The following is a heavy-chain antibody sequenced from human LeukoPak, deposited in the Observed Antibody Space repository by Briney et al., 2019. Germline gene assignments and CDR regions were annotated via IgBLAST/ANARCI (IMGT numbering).Heavy chain of an antibody. V-gene: IGHV3-33*01. CDR1: GFTFSSYG. CDR2: IWYDGSNK. J-gene: IGHJ4*02. D-gene: IGHD3-22*01. Sequence: GRSLRLSCAASGFTFSSYGMHWVRQAPGKGLEWVAVIWYDGSNKYYADSVRGRFTFSRDNSKNTLYLQMNSLRAEDTAVYYCARDRVVLSSDYYFDYWGQGTLVTVSA. CDR3: ARDRVVLSSDYYFDY.